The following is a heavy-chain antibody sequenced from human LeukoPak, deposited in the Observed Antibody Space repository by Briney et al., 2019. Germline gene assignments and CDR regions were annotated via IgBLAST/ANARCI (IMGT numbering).Heavy chain of an antibody. D-gene: IGHD3-16*02. Sequence: PGGSLRLSCVASGFTFGNHRMSWVRQAPGKGLEWVADIKQDGGETYYADSVKGRFTISRDNAKNSLYLQMNSLRAEDTAIYYCARAGFLITFGGVISWGQGTLVTVSS. J-gene: IGHJ5*02. CDR1: GFTFGNHR. CDR3: ARAGFLITFGGVIS. V-gene: IGHV3-7*01. CDR2: IKQDGGET.